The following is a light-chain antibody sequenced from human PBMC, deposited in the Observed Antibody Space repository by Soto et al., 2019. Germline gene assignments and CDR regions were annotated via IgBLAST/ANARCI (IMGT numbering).Light chain of an antibody. CDR2: SAS. J-gene: IGKJ1*01. CDR3: QQYGTSPRT. Sequence: EIVLTQSPGTLSLSPWERATLSCRASQTVNRNYLGWYQQKPGQAPRFLIHSASDRATGTPDRFSGSGSGTDFTLTISRLEPEDFAVYYCQQYGTSPRTFGQGTKVDIK. V-gene: IGKV3-20*01. CDR1: QTVNRNY.